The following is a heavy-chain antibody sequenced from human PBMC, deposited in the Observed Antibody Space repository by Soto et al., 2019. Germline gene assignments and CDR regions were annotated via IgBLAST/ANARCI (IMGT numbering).Heavy chain of an antibody. CDR3: VRDSPIGSTFSGYDGIDY. D-gene: IGHD5-12*01. Sequence: SVKVSCKASGGTFSSYTISWVRQAPGQGLEWMGGIIPILGIANYAQKFQGRVTITADKSTGTAYMELNRLRSEDTAVYYCVRDSPIGSTFSGYDGIDYWGQGTLVTVSS. CDR1: GGTFSSYT. CDR2: IIPILGIA. V-gene: IGHV1-69*10. J-gene: IGHJ4*02.